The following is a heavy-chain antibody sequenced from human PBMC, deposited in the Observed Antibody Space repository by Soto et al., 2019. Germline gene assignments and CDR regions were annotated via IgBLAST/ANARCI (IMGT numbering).Heavy chain of an antibody. CDR1: GDSVSSNTAA. CDR3: VRQHSTSSDYYGLDV. Sequence: SQILSLTCAISGDSVSSNTAAWNWIRQSPSRGLEWLGRTYYRSKWNNDYALSVKSRVIIYPDTSKNQFSLQLNSVTPEDTAVYYCVRQHSTSSDYYGLDVWGQGTTVTVSS. CDR2: TYYRSKWNN. J-gene: IGHJ6*02. V-gene: IGHV6-1*01. D-gene: IGHD6-6*01.